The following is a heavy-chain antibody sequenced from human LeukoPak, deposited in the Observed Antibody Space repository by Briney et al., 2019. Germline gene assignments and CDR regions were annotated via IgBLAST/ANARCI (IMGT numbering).Heavy chain of an antibody. Sequence: SETLSLTCTVSGGSIGNYYWSWIRQPPGKGLEWIGYIYYSGSTYYSPSLKSRVTISVDTSKKQFSLKLSSVTDADTAVYYCARGSMVRGAKGAFDIWGQGTMVTVSS. D-gene: IGHD3-10*01. CDR3: ARGSMVRGAKGAFDI. CDR2: IYYSGST. V-gene: IGHV4-59*08. CDR1: GGSIGNYY. J-gene: IGHJ3*02.